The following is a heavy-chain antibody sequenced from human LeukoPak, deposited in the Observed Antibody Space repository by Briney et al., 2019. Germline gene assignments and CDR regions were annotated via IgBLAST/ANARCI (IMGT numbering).Heavy chain of an antibody. CDR3: ARDQEGFDY. Sequence: GASVTVSCTASGYTFTSNHIHWVRQAPGQGLEWMGMIYPRDGSTSYAQKFQGRVTVTRDTSTSTVHMELSGLRSEDTAVYYCARDQEGFDYWGQGTLVTVSS. V-gene: IGHV1-46*01. CDR2: IYPRDGST. J-gene: IGHJ4*02. CDR1: GYTFTSNH.